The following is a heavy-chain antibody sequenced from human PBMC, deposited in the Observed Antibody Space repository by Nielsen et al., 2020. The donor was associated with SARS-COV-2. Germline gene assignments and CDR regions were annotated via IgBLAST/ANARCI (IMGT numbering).Heavy chain of an antibody. Sequence: SETLSLTCTVSGGSINSYYWSWIRQPPGKGLEWIGYIYYSGSTNYNPSLKSRVTISVDTSKNQFSLKLSSVTAADTAVYYCARDWLGYCSSTSCYMGYFDLWGRGTLVTVSS. V-gene: IGHV4-59*01. J-gene: IGHJ2*01. CDR3: ARDWLGYCSSTSCYMGYFDL. CDR2: IYYSGST. CDR1: GGSINSYY. D-gene: IGHD2-2*01.